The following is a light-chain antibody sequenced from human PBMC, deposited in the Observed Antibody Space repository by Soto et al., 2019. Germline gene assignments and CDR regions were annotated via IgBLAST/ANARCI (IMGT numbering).Light chain of an antibody. V-gene: IGKV3-20*01. Sequence: IVMTQSPGTLSMSPGERATLSCRASQSASGYIAWYQQTPGQAPRLLIYGASSRATGIPDRFSGSGSGTDFAVTLSRLEREDFAEYYCQQGRSSPITFGQGTRLEIK. CDR1: QSASGY. CDR2: GAS. J-gene: IGKJ5*01. CDR3: QQGRSSPIT.